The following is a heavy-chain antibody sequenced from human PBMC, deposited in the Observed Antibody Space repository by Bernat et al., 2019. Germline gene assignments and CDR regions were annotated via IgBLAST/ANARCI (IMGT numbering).Heavy chain of an antibody. CDR2: IGSAGGT. Sequence: EVQLVESGGGLVQPGGSLRLSCVASGFAFSTYNMNWVRQASGKALEWVSAIGSAGGTYYSASVKGRFTISRENAKNSLYLQMSSLRAGDTAVYYCARSGNDGFDYWGQGTLVTVSS. D-gene: IGHD1-1*01. V-gene: IGHV3-13*01. CDR3: ARSGNDGFDY. J-gene: IGHJ4*02. CDR1: GFAFSTYN.